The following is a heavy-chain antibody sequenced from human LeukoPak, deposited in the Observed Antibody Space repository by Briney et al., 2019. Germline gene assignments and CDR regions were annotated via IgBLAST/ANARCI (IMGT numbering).Heavy chain of an antibody. CDR1: GYTFTSYA. CDR2: INTNTGNP. J-gene: IGHJ4*02. V-gene: IGHV7-4-1*02. D-gene: IGHD2-2*02. Sequence: ALVKVSCKASGYTFTSYAMNWVRQAPGQGLEWMGWINTNTGNPTYAQGFTGRFVFSLDTSVSTAYLQISSLKAEDTAVCYCATLPPICRSTSCYTSGSLDFDYWGQGTLVTVSS. CDR3: ATLPPICRSTSCYTSGSLDFDY.